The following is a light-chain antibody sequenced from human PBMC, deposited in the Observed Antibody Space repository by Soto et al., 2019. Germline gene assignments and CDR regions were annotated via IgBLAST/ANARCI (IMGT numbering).Light chain of an antibody. V-gene: IGKV4-1*01. CDR1: QSVLYSPNNKNS. J-gene: IGKJ1*01. Sequence: DIVMTQSPDSLAVSLGERATINCKSSQSVLYSPNNKNSLAWYQQKPGQPPKLFIYWASIRESGVPDRFSGRGSGTDFNLTISSLQAEDVAVYYCQQYYRTPPTFGQGTKVEIK. CDR3: QQYYRTPPT. CDR2: WAS.